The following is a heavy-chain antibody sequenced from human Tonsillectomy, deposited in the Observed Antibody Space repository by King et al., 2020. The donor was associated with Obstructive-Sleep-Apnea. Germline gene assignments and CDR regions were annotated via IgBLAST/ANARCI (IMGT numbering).Heavy chain of an antibody. Sequence: VQLVESGGGLVQPGGSLRLSCASSGFTFSSYAMSWVRQAPGKGLELVSAIIGSGGSTYYADSVKGRFNISRDNSKNTLYLQMNSLSAEDTAVYYWAKDGRSSGYYENYYFDYWGQGTLVTVSS. V-gene: IGHV3-23*04. CDR2: IIGSGGST. D-gene: IGHD3-22*01. J-gene: IGHJ4*02. CDR3: AKDGRSSGYYENYYFDY. CDR1: GFTFSSYA.